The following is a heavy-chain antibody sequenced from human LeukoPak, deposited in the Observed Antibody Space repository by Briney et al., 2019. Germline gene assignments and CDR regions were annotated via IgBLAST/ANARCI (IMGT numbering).Heavy chain of an antibody. D-gene: IGHD4-17*01. CDR1: GFTFSSYG. V-gene: IGHV3-30*02. CDR2: IRYDGSNK. CDR3: AGDYGDYGYFDY. J-gene: IGHJ4*02. Sequence: PGGSLRLSCAASGFTFSSYGMHWVRQAPGKGLEWVAFIRYDGSNKYYADSVKGRFTISRDNSKNTLYLQMNSLRAEDTAVYYCAGDYGDYGYFDYWGQGTLVTVSS.